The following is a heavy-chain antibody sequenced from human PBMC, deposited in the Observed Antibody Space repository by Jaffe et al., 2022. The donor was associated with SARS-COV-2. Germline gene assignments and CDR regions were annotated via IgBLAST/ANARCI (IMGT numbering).Heavy chain of an antibody. CDR2: ISWNSGSI. CDR3: AKDTVAGTGLDY. D-gene: IGHD6-19*01. V-gene: IGHV3-9*01. Sequence: EVQLVESGGGLVQPGRSLRLSCAASGFTFDDYAMHWVRQAPGKGLEWVSGISWNSGSIGYADSVKGRFTISRDNAKNSLYLQMNSLRAEDTALYYCAKDTVAGTGLDYWGQGTLVTVSS. J-gene: IGHJ4*02. CDR1: GFTFDDYA.